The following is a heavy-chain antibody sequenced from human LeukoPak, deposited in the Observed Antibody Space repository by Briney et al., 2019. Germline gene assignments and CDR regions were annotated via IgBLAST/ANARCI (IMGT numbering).Heavy chain of an antibody. V-gene: IGHV3-23*01. CDR2: INGRGGST. Sequence: GGSLRLSCATSGFTFSFYAMSWVRQPPGKGLEWVSAINGRGGSTYYADSVKGRFTISRDNAKNSLYLQMNSLRAEDTAVYYCARDLYDSSGYCNYWGQGTLVTVSS. CDR1: GFTFSFYA. J-gene: IGHJ4*02. CDR3: ARDLYDSSGYCNY. D-gene: IGHD3-22*01.